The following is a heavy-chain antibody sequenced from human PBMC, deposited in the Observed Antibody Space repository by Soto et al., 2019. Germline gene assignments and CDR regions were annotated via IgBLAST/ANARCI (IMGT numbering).Heavy chain of an antibody. V-gene: IGHV3-74*03. Sequence: PGGSLRLSCAASGFTFSSYWMHWVRQAPGKGLVWVSRINSDGSSTTYADSVKGRFTISRGNARNTLYLQMNSLRAEDTAVYYCARGLDCSGGSCYDTLFVNWDQGTLVTVAS. CDR1: GFTFSSYW. CDR2: INSDGSST. D-gene: IGHD2-15*01. J-gene: IGHJ4*02. CDR3: ARGLDCSGGSCYDTLFVN.